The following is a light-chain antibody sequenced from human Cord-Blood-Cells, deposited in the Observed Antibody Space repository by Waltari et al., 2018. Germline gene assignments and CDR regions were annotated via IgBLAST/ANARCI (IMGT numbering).Light chain of an antibody. CDR2: DAS. CDR1: QSVSSY. Sequence: FVLTQSPATLALSPGERATFSCRASQSVSSYLAWYQQKPGQAPRLLIYDASNRATGIPARFSGSGSGTDFTLTISSLEPEDFAVYYCQQRSNWPPITFGQGTRLEIK. CDR3: QQRSNWPPIT. J-gene: IGKJ5*01. V-gene: IGKV3-11*01.